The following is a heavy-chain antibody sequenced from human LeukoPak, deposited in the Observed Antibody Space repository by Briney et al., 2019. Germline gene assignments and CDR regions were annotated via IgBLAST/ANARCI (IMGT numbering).Heavy chain of an antibody. V-gene: IGHV3-23*01. Sequence: GETLRLSCVASGFTFRHYDMSWVRQAPGKGLEWVSSINTSGGSTYYADSLQGRFTISRDNSKNTLHLQMNNVRAEDTALYYCMKLPTMIIVIDTDFEYWGQGAQFTVSS. J-gene: IGHJ4*02. CDR1: GFTFRHYD. CDR2: INTSGGST. D-gene: IGHD2-21*01. CDR3: MKLPTMIIVIDTDFEY.